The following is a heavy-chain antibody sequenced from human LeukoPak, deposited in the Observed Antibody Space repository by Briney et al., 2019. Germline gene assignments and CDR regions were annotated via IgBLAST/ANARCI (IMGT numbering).Heavy chain of an antibody. CDR1: GFTFSSYW. CDR2: INNDGSRT. D-gene: IGHD3-22*01. CDR3: ARETRGYYYKAYFDY. V-gene: IGHV3-74*01. J-gene: IGHJ4*02. Sequence: GGSLRLSCAASGFTFSSYWMHWVRQAPGKGLVWVSRINNDGSRTNYADSVKGRFTISRDNAKNTLYLQMNSLRAEDTAVYYCARETRGYYYKAYFDYWGQGTLVTVSS.